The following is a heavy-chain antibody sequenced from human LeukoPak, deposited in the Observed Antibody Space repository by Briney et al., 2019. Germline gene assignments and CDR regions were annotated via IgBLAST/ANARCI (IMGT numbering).Heavy chain of an antibody. Sequence: SETLSVTCTVSGGSISSHFWTWIRQPPGKGLEWIGYIHYSGNTNYNPSLKSRVSISVDTSKNEFSLKLSSVTAADTAVYYCAGFGAGSYYWGQGTLVTVSS. CDR1: GGSISSHF. CDR2: IHYSGNT. CDR3: AGFGAGSYY. D-gene: IGHD3-10*01. V-gene: IGHV4-59*11. J-gene: IGHJ4*02.